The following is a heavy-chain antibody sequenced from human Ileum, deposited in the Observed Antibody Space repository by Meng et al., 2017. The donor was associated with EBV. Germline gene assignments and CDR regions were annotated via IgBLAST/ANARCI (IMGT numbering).Heavy chain of an antibody. V-gene: IGHV3-15*01. J-gene: IGHJ4*02. D-gene: IGHD2-15*01. Sequence: VQLVGSGGGLVKPGGSLRLSCTGSGFTFTNAWMSWVRQAPGKGLEWVGRIKSTTDGGTTDYAAPVKGRFTISRDDSKNTLFLQMDSLKTEDTAVYYCEGWRYWGQGTLVTVSS. CDR2: IKSTTDGGTT. CDR1: GFTFTNAW. CDR3: EGWRY.